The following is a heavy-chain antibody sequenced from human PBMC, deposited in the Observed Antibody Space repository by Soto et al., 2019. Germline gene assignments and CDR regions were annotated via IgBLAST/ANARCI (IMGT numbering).Heavy chain of an antibody. D-gene: IGHD2-2*01. J-gene: IGHJ5*02. Sequence: QVQLVQSGAEVKKPGSSVKVSCKASGGTFSSYTISWVRQAPGQGLEWMGRIIPILGIANYAQKFQGRVTITADKSTSTDYMELSSLRSEDTAVYYCASDCSSTSCYAYPWGQGTLVTVSS. CDR3: ASDCSSTSCYAYP. CDR1: GGTFSSYT. CDR2: IIPILGIA. V-gene: IGHV1-69*02.